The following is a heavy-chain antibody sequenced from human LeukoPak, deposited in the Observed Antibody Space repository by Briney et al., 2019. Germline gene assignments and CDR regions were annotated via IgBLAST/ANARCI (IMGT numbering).Heavy chain of an antibody. CDR2: LGWDGGSI. Sequence: LSLTCTVSGGSISSYYWSWIRQPPGKGLEWVSGLGWDGGSIGYADSVKGRFTISRDNAKKSLYLQMNSLGVEDTALYYCARDDAFDLWGQGTMVTVSS. CDR1: GGSISSYY. CDR3: ARDDAFDL. J-gene: IGHJ3*01. V-gene: IGHV3-9*01.